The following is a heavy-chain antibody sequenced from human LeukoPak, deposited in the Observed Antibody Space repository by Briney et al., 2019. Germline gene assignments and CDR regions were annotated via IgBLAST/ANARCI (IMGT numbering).Heavy chain of an antibody. CDR2: ISYDGSNK. Sequence: GGSLRLSCAASGFTFSSYAMHWVRQAPGKGLEWVAVISYDGSNKYYADSVKGRFTISRDNSKNTLYLQMSSLRAEDTAVYYCARDQGYYFDYWGQGTLVTVSS. CDR3: ARDQGYYFDY. V-gene: IGHV3-30-3*01. J-gene: IGHJ4*02. CDR1: GFTFSSYA.